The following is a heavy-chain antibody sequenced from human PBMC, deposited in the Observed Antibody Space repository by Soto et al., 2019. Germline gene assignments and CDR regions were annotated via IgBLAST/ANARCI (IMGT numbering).Heavy chain of an antibody. V-gene: IGHV1-8*01. Sequence: ASVKVSCKASGYTFTSYDINWVRQATGQGLEWMGWMNPNSGNTGYAQKFQGRVTMTRNTSISTAYMELSSLRSEDTAVYYCARTVGVPAAPVSHWFDPWGQGTLVTVSS. CDR3: ARTVGVPAAPVSHWFDP. CDR1: GYTFTSYD. J-gene: IGHJ5*02. D-gene: IGHD2-2*01. CDR2: MNPNSGNT.